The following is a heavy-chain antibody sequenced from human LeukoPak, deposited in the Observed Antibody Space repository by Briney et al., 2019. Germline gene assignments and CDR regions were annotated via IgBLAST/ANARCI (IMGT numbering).Heavy chain of an antibody. D-gene: IGHD2-2*01. CDR3: ARGVEDIVVVPAAMYYYYYYMDV. J-gene: IGHJ6*03. Sequence: SGTLSLTCAVSGGSISSSNWWSWVRQPPGKGLEWIGEIYHSGSTNYNPSLKSRVTISVDTSKNQFSLKLSSVTAADTAVYYCARGVEDIVVVPAAMYYYYYYMDVWGKGTTVTVSS. V-gene: IGHV4-4*02. CDR1: GGSISSSNW. CDR2: IYHSGST.